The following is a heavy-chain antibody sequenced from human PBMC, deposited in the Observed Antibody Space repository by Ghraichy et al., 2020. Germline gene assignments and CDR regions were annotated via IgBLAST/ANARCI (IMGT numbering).Heavy chain of an antibody. CDR3: AGGHRAYLWPYEYYCMDV. CDR2: IYHSGST. Sequence: SETLSLTCAVSGDSISSSTWWSWVRQPPGKGLEWIGEIYHSGSTDYNPSFKSRVTISVAKSKNQPSLQLSSVTAADTAVYYCAGGHRAYLWPYEYYCMDVWGQGTTGTVSS. J-gene: IGHJ6*02. CDR1: GDSISSSTW. V-gene: IGHV4-4*02. D-gene: IGHD2-21*01.